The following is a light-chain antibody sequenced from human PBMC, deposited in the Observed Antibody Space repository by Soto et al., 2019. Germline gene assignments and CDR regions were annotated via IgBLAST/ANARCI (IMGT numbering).Light chain of an antibody. CDR3: QQPYSTPYT. J-gene: IGKJ2*01. Sequence: IQMIQSPSSLSASVGDRVTITCRASQRITTYLNWYQQKPGEAPKLLISTSGTLQRGVPSRFSGSGSGTDFSLTITALRPEDFATYFCQQPYSTPYTFGQGTKLEIK. CDR2: TSG. V-gene: IGKV1-39*01. CDR1: QRITTY.